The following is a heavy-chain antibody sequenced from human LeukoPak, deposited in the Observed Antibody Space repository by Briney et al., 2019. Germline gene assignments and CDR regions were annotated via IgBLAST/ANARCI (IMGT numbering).Heavy chain of an antibody. V-gene: IGHV1-8*02. J-gene: IGHJ4*02. D-gene: IGHD1-26*01. CDR2: MNPNSGNT. CDR1: GYTFTGYY. CDR3: ARGPKWELLYYFDY. Sequence: AASVKVSCKASGYTFTGYYIHWVRQAPGQGLEWMGWMNPNSGNTGYAQKFQGRVTMTRNTSISTAYMVLSSLRSEDTAVYYCARGPKWELLYYFDYWGQGTLVTVSS.